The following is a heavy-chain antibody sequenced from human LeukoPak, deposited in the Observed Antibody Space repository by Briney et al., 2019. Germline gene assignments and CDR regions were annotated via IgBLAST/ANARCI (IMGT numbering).Heavy chain of an antibody. D-gene: IGHD6-19*01. Sequence: GRSLRLSCAASGFTFSSYAMSWVRQAPGKGLEWVSTISGSGSGGSTYYADSVKGRFTISRDNSKDTLCLQMNSLRAEDTAVYYCAKLLAVTNSYYFNYWGQGTLVTVSS. CDR3: AKLLAVTNSYYFNY. CDR2: ISGSGSGGST. V-gene: IGHV3-23*01. J-gene: IGHJ4*02. CDR1: GFTFSSYA.